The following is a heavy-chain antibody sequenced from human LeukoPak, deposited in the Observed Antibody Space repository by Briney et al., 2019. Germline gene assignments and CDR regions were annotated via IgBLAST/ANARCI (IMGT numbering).Heavy chain of an antibody. CDR3: ARHQYYYGMDV. V-gene: IGHV4-30-2*01. CDR2: VYHSGST. Sequence: SETLSLTCAVSGGSITSGAYSWTWIRQPPGKGLEWIGYVYHSGSTYYNPSLKSRVTISIDRSQNQFSLKLSSVTAADTAVYYCARHQYYYGMDVWGQGTTVTVSS. J-gene: IGHJ6*02. CDR1: GGSITSGAYS.